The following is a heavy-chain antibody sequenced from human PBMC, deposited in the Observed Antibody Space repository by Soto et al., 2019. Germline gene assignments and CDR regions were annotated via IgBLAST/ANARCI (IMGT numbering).Heavy chain of an antibody. J-gene: IGHJ4*02. CDR3: AKGGLLWWSQGIDF. CDR1: GFIFGKYD. D-gene: IGHD2-8*02. V-gene: IGHV3-30*18. CDR2: ISHDGRNK. Sequence: QVQLVESGEGVVQPGRSLRLSCEGSGFIFGKYDMYWVRQAPGKGLEWVTKISHDGRNKDYEDSVQGRFTISRDNSRDTMYLEMNSLRPEDTAIYYCAKGGLLWWSQGIDFWGQGTLVTVSA.